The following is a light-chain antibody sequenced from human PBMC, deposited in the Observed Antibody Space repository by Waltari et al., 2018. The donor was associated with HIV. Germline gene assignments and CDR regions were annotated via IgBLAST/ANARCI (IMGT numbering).Light chain of an antibody. CDR2: RNN. CDR1: SSNIGRNY. V-gene: IGLV1-47*01. J-gene: IGLJ3*02. CDR3: AAWDDRLSGWV. Sequence: CSGSSSNIGRNYVYWYQQLPRTAPKLLIHRNNKRPSGVPDRFSGSKSGTSVSLAISGLRSEDEADYYCAAWDDRLSGWVFGGGTKLTV.